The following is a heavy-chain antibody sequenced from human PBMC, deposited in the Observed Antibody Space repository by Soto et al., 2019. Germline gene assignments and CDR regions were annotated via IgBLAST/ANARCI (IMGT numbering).Heavy chain of an antibody. CDR1: GGTFSSYS. D-gene: IGHD6-6*01. J-gene: IGHJ6*02. V-gene: IGHV1-69*13. CDR2: IIPLFGTA. Sequence: SVKVSCKASGGTFSSYSISWVRQAPGQGLEWMGGIIPLFGTAVYAQKFQGRVTITADESTSTAYMELSSLRSEDTAVYYCARDEVVPGYYGMDVWGQGTTVTVSS. CDR3: ARDEVVPGYYGMDV.